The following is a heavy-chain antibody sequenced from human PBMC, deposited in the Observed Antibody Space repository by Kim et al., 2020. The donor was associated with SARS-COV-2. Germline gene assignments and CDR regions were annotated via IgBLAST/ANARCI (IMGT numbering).Heavy chain of an antibody. Sequence: SETLSLTCAVYGGSFSGYYWSWIRQPPGKGLEWIGEINHSGSTNYNPSLKSRVTISVDTSKNQFSLKLSSVTAADTAVYYCARGPYSSGWYFDYWGQGTL. CDR3: ARGPYSSGWYFDY. CDR2: INHSGST. J-gene: IGHJ4*02. CDR1: GGSFSGYY. D-gene: IGHD6-19*01. V-gene: IGHV4-34*01.